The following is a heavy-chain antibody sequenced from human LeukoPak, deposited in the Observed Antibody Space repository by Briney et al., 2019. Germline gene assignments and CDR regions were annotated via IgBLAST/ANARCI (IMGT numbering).Heavy chain of an antibody. CDR1: GFTFSSYW. CDR3: ARSPPNCSGGSCYLQDY. Sequence: QPGGSLRLSCAASGFTFSSYWMHWVRQAPRKGLVWVSRINSDGSSTSYADSVKSRFTISRDNAKNTRYLQMNSLRAEDTGVYCCARSPPNCSGGSCYLQDYWGQGTLVTVSS. V-gene: IGHV3-74*01. D-gene: IGHD2-15*01. J-gene: IGHJ4*02. CDR2: INSDGSST.